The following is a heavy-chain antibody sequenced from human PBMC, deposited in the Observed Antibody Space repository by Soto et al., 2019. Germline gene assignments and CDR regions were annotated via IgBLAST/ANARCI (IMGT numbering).Heavy chain of an antibody. Sequence: EVQLVESGGDLVQPGGSLRLSCAASGFTFSSYDMHWVRQATGKGLEWVSAIGTAGDTYYAGSVKGRFTISRENAKNSFYLQMNSLRAGDTAVYYCARGSDYYDISGYLSYYFDYWGQGMVVTVSS. CDR1: GFTFSSYD. CDR2: IGTAGDT. J-gene: IGHJ4*02. D-gene: IGHD3-22*01. CDR3: ARGSDYYDISGYLSYYFDY. V-gene: IGHV3-13*01.